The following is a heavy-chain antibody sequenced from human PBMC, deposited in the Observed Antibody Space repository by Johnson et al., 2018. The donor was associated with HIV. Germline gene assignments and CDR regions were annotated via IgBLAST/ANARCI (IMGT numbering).Heavy chain of an antibody. CDR1: GVTFSNAW. Sequence: QEPLVESGGGLVKPGGSLSLSCAASGVTFSNAWMNWVRHAPGKGLEWVSYLTSSGSLIHYAASVKGRFPISRDNAKNSVYLQMDSLRAEDTAVYYWARDEYDYVWGSYRPDGFDIWGQGTMVTVSS. CDR2: LTSSGSLI. CDR3: ARDEYDYVWGSYRPDGFDI. V-gene: IGHV3-11*04. D-gene: IGHD3-16*02. J-gene: IGHJ3*02.